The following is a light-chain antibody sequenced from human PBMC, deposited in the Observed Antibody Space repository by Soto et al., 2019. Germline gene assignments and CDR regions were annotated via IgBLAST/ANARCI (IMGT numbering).Light chain of an antibody. Sequence: QPVLTQPASVSGSPGQSITISCTGTSSDVGGYNYVSWYQQHPGKAPKLMIYDVSNRPSGVSNRFSGSKSGNTASLTISGLQAEDEADYYCSSYTSSSSYGFGTGTKDTVL. CDR1: SSDVGGYNY. CDR3: SSYTSSSSYG. CDR2: DVS. J-gene: IGLJ1*01. V-gene: IGLV2-14*01.